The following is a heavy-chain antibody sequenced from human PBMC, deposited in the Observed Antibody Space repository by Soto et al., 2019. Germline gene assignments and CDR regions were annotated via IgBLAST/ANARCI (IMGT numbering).Heavy chain of an antibody. D-gene: IGHD2-15*01. CDR2: IKQSGTEK. V-gene: IGHV3-7*01. CDR1: GFSFSTYW. Sequence: GGSLRLSCAASGFSFSTYWMSWVRQGPGKGLEWVANIKQSGTEKYYVGSVKGRFAISRDNAKNSLFLQMNSLRAEDTAVYYCAREEGRCSGGRCKYYFDFWGQGTLVTVS. CDR3: AREEGRCSGGRCKYYFDF. J-gene: IGHJ4*02.